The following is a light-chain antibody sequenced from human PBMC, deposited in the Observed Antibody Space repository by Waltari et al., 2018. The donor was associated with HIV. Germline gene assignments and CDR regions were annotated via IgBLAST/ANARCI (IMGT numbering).Light chain of an antibody. CDR3: QQSYSIPYT. V-gene: IGKV1-39*01. CDR2: TAS. J-gene: IGKJ2*01. Sequence: DIQLHQSPSSLSASVGDRVTIVCRASQNIRNFLNWYQQKPGKAPQLLIYTASTLQGGVPSRFDGSGSGTDFSLTISSLQPEDFATYFCQQSYSIPYTFGQRTTLEI. CDR1: QNIRNF.